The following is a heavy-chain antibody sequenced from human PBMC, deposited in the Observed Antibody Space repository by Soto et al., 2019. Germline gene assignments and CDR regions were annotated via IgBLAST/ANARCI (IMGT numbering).Heavy chain of an antibody. CDR1: GGSISSHY. J-gene: IGHJ4*02. CDR2: IYYSGST. D-gene: IGHD6-13*01. V-gene: IGHV4-59*11. CDR3: ARAGWSSSWYFDY. Sequence: SETLSLTCTASGGSISSHYWSWIRQPPGKGLEWIGYIYYSGSTNYNPSLKSRVTISVDTSKNQLSLKLSSVTAADTAVYYCARAGWSSSWYFDYWGQGTLVTVSS.